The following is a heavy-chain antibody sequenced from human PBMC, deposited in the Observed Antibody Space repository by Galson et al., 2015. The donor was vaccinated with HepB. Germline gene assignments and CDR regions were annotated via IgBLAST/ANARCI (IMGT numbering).Heavy chain of an antibody. CDR3: ARDHPRPLVGFDY. D-gene: IGHD2-15*01. CDR1: GGSISSYY. J-gene: IGHJ4*02. Sequence: ETLSLTCTVSGGSISSYYWSWIRQPPGKGLEWIGYIYYGGSTNYNPSLKSRVTISVDTSKNQFSLKLSSVTAADTAVYYCARDHPRPLVGFDYWGQGTLVTVSS. V-gene: IGHV4-59*01. CDR2: IYYGGST.